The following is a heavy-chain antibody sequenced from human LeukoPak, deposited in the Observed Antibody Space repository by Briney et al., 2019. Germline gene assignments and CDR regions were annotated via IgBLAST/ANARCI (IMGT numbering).Heavy chain of an antibody. D-gene: IGHD3-16*01. V-gene: IGHV4-34*01. CDR2: INHSGST. CDR3: AKDEAWGRYKD. J-gene: IGHJ1*01. Sequence: PSETLSLTCTVYGGSFSAYYWSWIRQPPGKGLEWIGEINHSGSTNYNPSLKSRVTISVDTSKNQFSLKLSSVTAADTAVYYCAKDEAWGRYKDWGQGTLVTVSS. CDR1: GGSFSAYY.